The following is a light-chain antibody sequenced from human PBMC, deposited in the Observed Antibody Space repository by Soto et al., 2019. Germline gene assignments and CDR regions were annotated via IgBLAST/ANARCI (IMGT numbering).Light chain of an antibody. J-gene: IGKJ2*01. CDR3: QQYNGYPHT. V-gene: IGKV1-5*03. CDR1: QSISTW. CDR2: KAS. Sequence: DIQMTQSPSTLSASVGDRVTITSRASQSISTWLAWYQQKPGKAPKLLIYKASSLRNDVQSRLSGSGSGTEFTHTIYSLQADDFASYYCQQYNGYPHTFGQGTKIEIK.